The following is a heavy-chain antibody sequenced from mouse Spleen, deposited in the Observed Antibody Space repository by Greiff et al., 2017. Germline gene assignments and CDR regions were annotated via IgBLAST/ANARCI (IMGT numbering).Heavy chain of an antibody. J-gene: IGHJ2*01. CDR2: ISSGGGNT. CDR1: GFTFSSYA. CDR3: ARQAYYDYFDY. D-gene: IGHD2-10*01. Sequence: EVMLVESGGGLVKLGGSLKLSCAASGFTFSSYAMSWVRQTPEKRLEWVATISSGGGNTYYPDSVKGRFTISRDNAKNTLYLQMSSLKSEDTAMYYCARQAYYDYFDYWGQGTTLTVSS. V-gene: IGHV5-9*01.